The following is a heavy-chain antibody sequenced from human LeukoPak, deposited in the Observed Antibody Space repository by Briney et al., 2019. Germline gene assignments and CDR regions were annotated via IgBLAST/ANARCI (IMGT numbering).Heavy chain of an antibody. CDR2: IRSRAHSYAT. J-gene: IGHJ6*02. CDR1: GFTFSGST. D-gene: IGHD5-18*01. Sequence: GGSLRLSCAASGFTFSGSTMHWVRQASGKGLEWVGHIRSRAHSYATAYSASVKGRFTISRDDSKNTAYLQMNSLRAEDTAVYYCARGKPSWIRDYYGMDVWGQGTTVTVSS. V-gene: IGHV3-73*01. CDR3: ARGKPSWIRDYYGMDV.